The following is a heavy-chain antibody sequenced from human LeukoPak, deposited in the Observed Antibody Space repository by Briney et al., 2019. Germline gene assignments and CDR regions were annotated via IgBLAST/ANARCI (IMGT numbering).Heavy chain of an antibody. J-gene: IGHJ4*02. CDR1: GGTFSSYA. CDR3: ARIPVVTTNY. Sequence: ASVKVSCKASGGTFSSYAISWVRQAPGQGLEWMGGIIPIFGTANYAQKFQGRVTITADKSTSTAYLELRSLRSDDTAVYYCARIPVVTTNYWGQGTLVTVSS. CDR2: IIPIFGTA. D-gene: IGHD2-21*02. V-gene: IGHV1-69*06.